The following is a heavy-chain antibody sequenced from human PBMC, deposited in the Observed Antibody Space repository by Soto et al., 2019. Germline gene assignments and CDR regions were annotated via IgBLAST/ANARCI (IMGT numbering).Heavy chain of an antibody. D-gene: IGHD3-16*01. CDR1: GYTFTSYD. CDR3: AMVDVYVTPSPQDV. CDR2: MNPNSGNT. J-gene: IGHJ6*02. Sequence: GASVKVSCKASGYTFTSYDINWVRQATGQGLEWMGWMNPNSGNTGYAQKFQGRVTMTRNTSISTAYMELSSLRSEDTAIYYCAMVDVYVTPSPQDVWGQGTTVTVSS. V-gene: IGHV1-8*01.